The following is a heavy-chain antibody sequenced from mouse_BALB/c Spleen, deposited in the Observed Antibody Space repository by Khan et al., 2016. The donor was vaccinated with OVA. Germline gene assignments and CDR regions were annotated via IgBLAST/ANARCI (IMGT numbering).Heavy chain of an antibody. CDR2: ITYSGST. CDR1: GYSITSDYA. Sequence: EVQLQESGPGLVKPSQSLSLTCTVTGYSITSDYAWNWIRQFPGNKLEWMGYITYSGSTSYIPSLKSRISITRDTSKNPFFLQLNSVTSEDTATYDCVRGRTYWGQGTLVTVSA. CDR3: VRGRTY. D-gene: IGHD3-3*01. J-gene: IGHJ3*01. V-gene: IGHV3-2*02.